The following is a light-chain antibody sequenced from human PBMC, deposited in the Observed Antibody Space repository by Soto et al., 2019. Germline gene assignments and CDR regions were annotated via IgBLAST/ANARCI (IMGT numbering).Light chain of an antibody. Sequence: QSVLTQPASVSGSPGQSITIFCSGTSSDVGAYKFVSWYRHHPGKAPQVMIYEVSNRPSGVSNRFSGSKSGNTASLTISELQAEDEADYYCSSYTSRSTPVFGGGTKLTVL. CDR1: SSDVGAYKF. V-gene: IGLV2-14*01. J-gene: IGLJ2*01. CDR2: EVS. CDR3: SSYTSRSTPV.